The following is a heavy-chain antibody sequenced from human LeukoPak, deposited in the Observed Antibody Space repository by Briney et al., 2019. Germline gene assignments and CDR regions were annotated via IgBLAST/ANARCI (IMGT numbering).Heavy chain of an antibody. CDR3: ARGRGWPKYYYYMDV. V-gene: IGHV4-61*02. J-gene: IGHJ6*03. CDR1: GGSISSGSYY. CDR2: IYTSGST. Sequence: PSETLSLTCTVSGGSISSGSYYWRWIRQPAGTGLEWIGRIYTSGSTNYNPSLKSRATISVDTSKNQFSLKLSSVTAADTAVYYCARGRGWPKYYYYMDVWGKGTTVTISS.